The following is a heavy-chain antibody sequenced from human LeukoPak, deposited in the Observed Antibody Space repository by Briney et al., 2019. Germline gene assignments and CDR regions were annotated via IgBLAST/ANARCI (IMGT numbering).Heavy chain of an antibody. CDR2: IYYSGTT. CDR3: ARHGNSFYFDY. CDR1: GGSISGSSYY. D-gene: IGHD4-23*01. J-gene: IGHJ4*02. Sequence: PSETLSLTCSVSGGSISGSSYYWGWIRQPPGKGLEWIGSIYYSGTTYCNPSLKGRLTISEDTSTNQFSLQLGSMTAADMAVYYCARHGNSFYFDYWGQGTLVTVSS. V-gene: IGHV4-39*01.